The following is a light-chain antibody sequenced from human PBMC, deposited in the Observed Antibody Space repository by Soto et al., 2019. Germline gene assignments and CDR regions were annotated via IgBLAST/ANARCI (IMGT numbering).Light chain of an antibody. J-gene: IGKJ1*01. CDR1: QSVSSNF. V-gene: IGKV3-20*01. Sequence: EIVLTQSPGTLSLSPGERATLPCRASQSVSSNFLAWYQQKPGQAPRLLIYGASSRATGIPDRFRGSGSGTDFPLTISRLEPEDFAVYYCQQYGSSPRTFGQGTKVEIK. CDR2: GAS. CDR3: QQYGSSPRT.